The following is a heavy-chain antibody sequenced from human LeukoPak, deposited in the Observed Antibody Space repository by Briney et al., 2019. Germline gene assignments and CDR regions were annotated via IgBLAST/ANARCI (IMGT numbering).Heavy chain of an antibody. D-gene: IGHD6-13*01. CDR2: ISGSAGST. Sequence: GGSLRLSCAASGFTFCNYAMSWVRQAPGKGLEWVSAISGSAGSTYYADSVKGQFTISRDNSRNTLYLQMNSLRAEDTALYYCAKGPASTWYKYYFDYWGQGTLVTVSS. J-gene: IGHJ4*02. CDR1: GFTFCNYA. V-gene: IGHV3-23*01. CDR3: AKGPASTWYKYYFDY.